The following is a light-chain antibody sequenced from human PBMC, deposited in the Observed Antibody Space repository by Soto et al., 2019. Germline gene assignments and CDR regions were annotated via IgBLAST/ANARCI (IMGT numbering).Light chain of an antibody. Sequence: EIVLTQSPGSLSLSPGERATLSCRASQSVSSYLAWYQQKPGQAPRLLIYGASSKATGFPDMFSGSGSGTDFCLTISRLEHQDAAVYYCQQYSSPPRTFGQGTKVEIK. V-gene: IGKV3-20*01. CDR3: QQYSSPPRT. CDR1: QSVSSY. CDR2: GAS. J-gene: IGKJ1*01.